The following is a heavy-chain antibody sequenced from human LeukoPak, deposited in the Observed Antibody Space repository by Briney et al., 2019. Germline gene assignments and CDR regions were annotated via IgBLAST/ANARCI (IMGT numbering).Heavy chain of an antibody. CDR2: ISAYNGNT. CDR3: ARDRDYGDYNTQDLFVY. J-gene: IGHJ4*02. D-gene: IGHD4-17*01. V-gene: IGHV1-18*01. CDR1: GYTFTNFG. Sequence: GGSVKVSCKASGYTFTNFGISWVRQAPGQGLEWMGWISAYNGNTNYAQRLQGRVTMTTDTSTSTAYMELRSLRSDDTAVYYCARDRDYGDYNTQDLFVYWGQGTLVTVSS.